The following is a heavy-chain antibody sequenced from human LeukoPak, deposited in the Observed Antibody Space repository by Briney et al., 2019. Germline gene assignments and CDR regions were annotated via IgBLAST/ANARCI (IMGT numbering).Heavy chain of an antibody. CDR1: GFTFDDYA. CDR2: ISWNSGSI. CDR3: AKANSSSWYELDN. J-gene: IGHJ4*02. D-gene: IGHD6-13*01. V-gene: IGHV3-9*01. Sequence: GGSLRLSCAASGFTFDDYAMHWVRQAPGKGLEWVSGISWNSGSIGYADSVKGRFTISRDNAKNSLYLQMNSLRAEDTALYYCAKANSSSWYELDNWGQGTLVTVSS.